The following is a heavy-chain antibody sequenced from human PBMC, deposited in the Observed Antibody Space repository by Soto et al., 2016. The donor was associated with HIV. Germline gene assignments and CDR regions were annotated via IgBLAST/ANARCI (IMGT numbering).Heavy chain of an antibody. V-gene: IGHV3-23*01. CDR2: IAHTGTST. Sequence: EVQLLESGGGLVQPGGSLTLSCAASGFSFRSCAMNWFRQAPGKGLEWVSGIAHTGTSTHYADSVKGRFTISRDNSKNTLSLQMNTLRAEDTAIYSCAKDLHDYSANDYWGQGTLVTVSS. D-gene: IGHD3-16*01. CDR1: GFSFRSCA. CDR3: AKDLHDYSANDY. J-gene: IGHJ4*02.